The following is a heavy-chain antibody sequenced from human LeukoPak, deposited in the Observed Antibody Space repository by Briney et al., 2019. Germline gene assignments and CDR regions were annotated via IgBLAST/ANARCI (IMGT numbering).Heavy chain of an antibody. V-gene: IGHV3-7*01. J-gene: IGHJ4*02. CDR2: IKEDGSQK. D-gene: IGHD4-17*01. CDR1: GFTFSSYW. Sequence: GGSLRLSCAASGFTFSSYWMSWVRQAPGKGLEWVANIKEDGSQKNCVDSVKGRFTISRDNAKNSLYLQMNSLRAEDTAVYYCASNRYGDSYWGQGALVTVSS. CDR3: ASNRYGDSY.